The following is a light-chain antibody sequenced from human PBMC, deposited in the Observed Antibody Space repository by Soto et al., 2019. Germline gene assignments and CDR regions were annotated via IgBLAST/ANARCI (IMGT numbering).Light chain of an antibody. Sequence: DIQMTPSPSTLSASVGERVTITCRASQSVSNWLAWYQQKPGKAPKLLIYDVSSLESGVPSRVSGSGCGTEFILTISSLQPEHFATYFYQQYDSDSWTFDQGTKVDIK. CDR1: QSVSNW. V-gene: IGKV1-5*01. J-gene: IGKJ1*01. CDR2: DVS. CDR3: QQYDSDSWT.